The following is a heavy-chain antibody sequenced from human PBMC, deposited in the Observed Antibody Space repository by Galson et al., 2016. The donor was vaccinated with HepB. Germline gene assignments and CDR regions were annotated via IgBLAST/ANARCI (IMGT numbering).Heavy chain of an antibody. D-gene: IGHD1-20*01. CDR1: GDSVSSNSAA. CDR3: ARVRSYNFPDGVFDY. Sequence: CAISGDSVSSNSAAWNWIRQSPSRGLEWLGRTYYRSKWYNDYAASVKSRTTINPDTSKNRFSLQLRSVTPEDTAVYYCARVRSYNFPDGVFDYWGQGILVTVSS. CDR2: TYYRSKWYN. J-gene: IGHJ4*02. V-gene: IGHV6-1*01.